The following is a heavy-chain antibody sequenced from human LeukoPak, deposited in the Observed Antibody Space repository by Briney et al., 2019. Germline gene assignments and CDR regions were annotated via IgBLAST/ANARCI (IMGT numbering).Heavy chain of an antibody. V-gene: IGHV3-30*02. D-gene: IGHD2-2*01. CDR1: GFTFSSYG. CDR3: ASEKGKLGYCTSTSCLGDAFDI. J-gene: IGHJ3*02. CDR2: IRNDGSNK. Sequence: PGGSLRLSCAASGFTFSSYGMHWVRQAPGKGLEWVAFIRNDGSNKYYADSVKGRFTISRDNSKNTLYLQMNSLRAEDTAVYYCASEKGKLGYCTSTSCLGDAFDIWGQGTMVTVSS.